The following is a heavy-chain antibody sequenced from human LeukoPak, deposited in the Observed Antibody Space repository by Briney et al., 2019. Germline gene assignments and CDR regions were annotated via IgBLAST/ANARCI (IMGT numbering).Heavy chain of an antibody. V-gene: IGHV3-21*01. D-gene: IGHD6-13*01. Sequence: PGGSLRLSCAASGFTFSSYSMNWVRQAPGKGLEWVSSISSGSSYTYYGDSVKGRFTISRDNNKKSLYLQMNSLRAEDTAVYYCARDDQGSSWYLGHSDAFDIWGQGTMVTVSS. CDR2: ISSGSSYT. CDR1: GFTFSSYS. J-gene: IGHJ3*02. CDR3: ARDDQGSSWYLGHSDAFDI.